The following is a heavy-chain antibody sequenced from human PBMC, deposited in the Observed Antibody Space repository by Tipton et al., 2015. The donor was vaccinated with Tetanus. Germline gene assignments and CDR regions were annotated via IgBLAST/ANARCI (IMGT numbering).Heavy chain of an antibody. CDR1: FGSTFNSFI. CDR2: IRAHNGDT. D-gene: IGHD5-12*01. J-gene: IGHJ4*02. V-gene: IGHV1-18*01. CDR3: VREINGGNSGYDYYFDN. Sequence: QLVQSGAEVKKPGASVKVSCKASFGSTFNSFIITWVRQAPGQGLEWMGWIRAHNGDTKYAQKFQGRVTLTTDTSTMTAYMEVRGLRSDDTAVYYCVREINGGNSGYDYYFDNWGQGTLVTVSA.